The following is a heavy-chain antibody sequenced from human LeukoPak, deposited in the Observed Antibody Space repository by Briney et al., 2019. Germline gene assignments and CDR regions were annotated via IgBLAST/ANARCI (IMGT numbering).Heavy chain of an antibody. J-gene: IGHJ2*01. D-gene: IGHD4/OR15-4a*01. CDR2: SDPEDGET. Sequence: ASVKVSCKVSGSTLSDLSIHWVRQAPGKGLEYVGGSDPEDGETFHAQNFQGRLTMTEDTSIDTAYMELTRLRSEDTAVYYCVTDRARLFWYFDLRGRGTLVTVSS. CDR3: VTDRARLFWYFDL. V-gene: IGHV1-24*01. CDR1: GSTLSDLS.